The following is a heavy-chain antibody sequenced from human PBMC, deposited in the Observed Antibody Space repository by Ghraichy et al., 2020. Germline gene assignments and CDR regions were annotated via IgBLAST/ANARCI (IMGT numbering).Heavy chain of an antibody. D-gene: IGHD5-18*01. J-gene: IGHJ6*02. Sequence: SETLSLICTVSGVSIGNHFWRWVRQPPGKGLERVGYISYTGNTNYSHSLGGRDSISLDTSKNQVSLRLTSVTAADTAVYYCARRGRGYSRYDYGLDVWGPGTTGTVCS. V-gene: IGHV4-59*08. CDR2: ISYTGNT. CDR1: GVSIGNHF. CDR3: ARRGRGYSRYDYGLDV.